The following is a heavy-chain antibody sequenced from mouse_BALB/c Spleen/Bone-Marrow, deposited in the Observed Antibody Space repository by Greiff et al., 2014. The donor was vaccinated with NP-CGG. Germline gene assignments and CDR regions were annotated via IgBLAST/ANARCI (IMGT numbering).Heavy chain of an antibody. CDR2: ISNGGGST. D-gene: IGHD3-3*01. CDR3: ARHEGRGFAY. V-gene: IGHV5-12-2*01. J-gene: IGHJ3*01. Sequence: PGGGLVQPGGSLKLSCAASGFTFSSYTMSWVRQTPEKRLEWVAYISNGGGSTYYPDTVKGRFTISRDNAKNTLYLQMSSLKSEDTAMYYCARHEGRGFAYWGQGTLVTVSA. CDR1: GFTFSSYT.